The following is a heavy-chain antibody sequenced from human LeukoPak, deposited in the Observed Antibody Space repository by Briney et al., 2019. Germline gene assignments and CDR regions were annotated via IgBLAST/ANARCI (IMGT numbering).Heavy chain of an antibody. Sequence: ASVKVSCKASGYTFSDYYMHWVRQAPGQGLEWMGRMNPKTGGTNFAQRFQGRVTMTSDTSISTGCMELSRLRSDDTAVYYCATWADYVWGTLYYWGQGTLVTVSS. V-gene: IGHV1-2*06. D-gene: IGHD3-16*01. CDR1: GYTFSDYY. CDR3: ATWADYVWGTLYY. J-gene: IGHJ4*02. CDR2: MNPKTGGT.